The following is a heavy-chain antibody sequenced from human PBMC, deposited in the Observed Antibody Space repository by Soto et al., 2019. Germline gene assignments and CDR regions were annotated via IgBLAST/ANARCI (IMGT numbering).Heavy chain of an antibody. CDR1: GFTFSSYA. CDR3: AKDSIVVVVAATHPGTWSYYYMDV. J-gene: IGHJ6*03. D-gene: IGHD2-15*01. V-gene: IGHV3-23*01. CDR2: ISGSGGST. Sequence: GGSLRLSCAASGFTFSSYAMSWVRQAPGKGLEWVSAISGSGGSTYYADSVKGRFTISRDNSKNTLYLQMNSLRAEDTAVYYCAKDSIVVVVAATHPGTWSYYYMDVWGKGTTVTVSS.